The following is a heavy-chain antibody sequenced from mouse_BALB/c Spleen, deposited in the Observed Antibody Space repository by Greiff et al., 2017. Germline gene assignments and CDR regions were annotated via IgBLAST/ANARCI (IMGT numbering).Heavy chain of an antibody. J-gene: IGHJ3*01. Sequence: QVQLKESGAELARPGASVKLSCKASGYTFTSYWMQWVKQRPGQGLEWIGAIYPGDGDTRYTQKFKGKATLTADKSSSTAYMQLSSLASEDSAVYYCAREGITTVGAPYWGQGTLVTVSA. CDR2: IYPGDGDT. CDR3: AREGITTVGAPY. D-gene: IGHD1-1*01. CDR1: GYTFTSYW. V-gene: IGHV1-87*01.